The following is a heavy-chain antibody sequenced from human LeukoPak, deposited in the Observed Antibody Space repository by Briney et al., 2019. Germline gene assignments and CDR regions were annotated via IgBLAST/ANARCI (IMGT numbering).Heavy chain of an antibody. D-gene: IGHD2-15*01. V-gene: IGHV3-23*01. J-gene: IGHJ6*03. Sequence: HPGGSLRLSCAASGFTFSSYAMSWVRQAPGKGLEWVSAISGSGGSTYYADSVKGRFTIFRDNSKNILYLQMNSLRAEDTAVYYCAKEYCSGGSCFHFYYYYYMDVWGKGTTVTVSS. CDR2: ISGSGGST. CDR1: GFTFSSYA. CDR3: AKEYCSGGSCFHFYYYYYMDV.